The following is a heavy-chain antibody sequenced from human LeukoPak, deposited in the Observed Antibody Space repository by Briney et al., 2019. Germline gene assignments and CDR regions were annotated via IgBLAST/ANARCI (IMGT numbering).Heavy chain of an antibody. Sequence: PGGSLRLSCAASGFTFSSYGMHWVRQAPGKGLEWVAVIWYDGSNKYYADSVKGRFTISRDNSKNTLYLQMNSLRAEDTAVYYCARETYYYKSSGNSCYYFDYWGQGTLVTVSS. J-gene: IGHJ4*02. V-gene: IGHV3-33*01. D-gene: IGHD3-22*01. CDR3: ARETYYYKSSGNSCYYFDY. CDR2: IWYDGSNK. CDR1: GFTFSSYG.